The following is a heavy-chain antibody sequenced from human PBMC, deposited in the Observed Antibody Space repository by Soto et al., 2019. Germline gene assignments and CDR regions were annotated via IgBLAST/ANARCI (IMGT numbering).Heavy chain of an antibody. CDR2: IWYDGSNK. CDR3: AREVAAIAAEVQGGWFDP. J-gene: IGHJ5*02. CDR1: GFTFSSYG. D-gene: IGHD6-13*01. Sequence: QVQLVESGGGVVQPGRSLRLSCAASGFTFSSYGMHWVRQAPGKGLEWVAVIWYDGSNKYYADSVKGRFTISRDNSKNTLYLQMNSLRAEDTAVYYCAREVAAIAAEVQGGWFDPWGQGTLVTVSS. V-gene: IGHV3-33*01.